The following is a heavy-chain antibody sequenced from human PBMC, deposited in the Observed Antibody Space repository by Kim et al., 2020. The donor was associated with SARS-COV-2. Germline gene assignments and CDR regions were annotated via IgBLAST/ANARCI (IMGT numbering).Heavy chain of an antibody. D-gene: IGHD3-10*01. CDR2: INAGNGNT. Sequence: ASVKVSCKASGYTFTSYAMHWVRQAPGQRLEWMGWINAGNGNTKYSQKFQGRVTITRDTSASTAYMELRSLRSEDTAVYYCARAPGSYLFYYYGMDVWGQGTTVTVSS. CDR3: ARAPGSYLFYYYGMDV. V-gene: IGHV1-3*01. CDR1: GYTFTSYA. J-gene: IGHJ6*02.